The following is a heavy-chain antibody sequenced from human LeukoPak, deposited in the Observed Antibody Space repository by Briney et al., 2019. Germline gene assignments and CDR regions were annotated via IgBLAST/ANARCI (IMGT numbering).Heavy chain of an antibody. CDR2: IFYSGRS. D-gene: IGHD5-18*01. V-gene: IGHV4-39*01. CDR1: GGSISSSNYY. J-gene: IGHJ4*02. Sequence: PSQTLSLTCTVSGGSISSSNYYWGWIRQPPGKGLEWIGGIFYSGRSYYNPSLKSRVTISADTFKNQFSLKLDSVTAADTAVYYCARLQYRGYSYGSIDFWGQGALVTVSS. CDR3: ARLQYRGYSYGSIDF.